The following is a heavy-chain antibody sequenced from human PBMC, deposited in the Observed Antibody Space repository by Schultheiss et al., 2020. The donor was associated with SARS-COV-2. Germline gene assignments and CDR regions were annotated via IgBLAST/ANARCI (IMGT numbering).Heavy chain of an antibody. CDR2: ISGSGGST. V-gene: IGHV3-23*01. Sequence: GESLKISCAASGFTFSSYAMSWVRQAPGKGLEWVSAISGSGGSTYYADSVKGRFTISRHNSKNTLYLQMNSLRAEDTAVYYCARGSNDFWSGYSYSFMDVWGKGTTVTVSS. J-gene: IGHJ6*03. D-gene: IGHD3-3*01. CDR3: ARGSNDFWSGYSYSFMDV. CDR1: GFTFSSYA.